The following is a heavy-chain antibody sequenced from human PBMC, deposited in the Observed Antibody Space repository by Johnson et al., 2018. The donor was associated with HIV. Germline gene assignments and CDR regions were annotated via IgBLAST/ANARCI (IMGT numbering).Heavy chain of an antibody. CDR1: GFTFSSYA. V-gene: IGHV3-30*04. CDR3: ASCESDSSGRGAFDI. J-gene: IGHJ3*02. Sequence: QMLLVESGGGVVQPGRSLRLSCAASGFTFSSYAMHWVRQAPGKGLEWVEVISYVGTNEDYAASVKGRFTISRDNSKNTLYLQMNSLRAEDTAVYYCASCESDSSGRGAFDIWGQGTMVTVSS. D-gene: IGHD3-22*01. CDR2: ISYVGTNE.